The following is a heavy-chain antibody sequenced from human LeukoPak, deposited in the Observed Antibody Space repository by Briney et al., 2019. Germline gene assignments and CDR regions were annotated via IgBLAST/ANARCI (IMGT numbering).Heavy chain of an antibody. D-gene: IGHD3-22*01. CDR1: GGTFSSYA. CDR3: ARAYYYDSSGYPN. J-gene: IGHJ4*02. V-gene: IGHV1-69*05. Sequence: GASVKVSSKASGGTFSSYAISWVRQAPGQGLEWMGGIIPIFGTANYAQKFQGRVTITTDESTSTAYMELSSLRSEDTAVYYCARAYYYDSSGYPNWGQGTLVTVSS. CDR2: IIPIFGTA.